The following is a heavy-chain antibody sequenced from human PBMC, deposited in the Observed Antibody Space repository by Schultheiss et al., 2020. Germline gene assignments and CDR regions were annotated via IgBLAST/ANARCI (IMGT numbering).Heavy chain of an antibody. D-gene: IGHD6-13*01. V-gene: IGHV3-48*02. CDR3: ARDQSSGWYTYYGLDV. CDR2: ISGVGTTI. Sequence: GGSLRLSCAASGFTFNNFRMNWVRQAPGKGLEWVSYISGVGTTIYYADSVKGRFTISRDNAKQSLFLQMNSLRDEDTAVYYCARDQSSGWYTYYGLDVWGKGTTVTVSS. J-gene: IGHJ6*04. CDR1: GFTFNNFR.